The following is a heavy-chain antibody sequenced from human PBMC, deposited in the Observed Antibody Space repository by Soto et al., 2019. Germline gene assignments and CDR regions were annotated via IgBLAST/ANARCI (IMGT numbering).Heavy chain of an antibody. CDR2: IYSSGST. D-gene: IGHD2-15*01. CDR3: ARENNMTPGGRMEV. V-gene: IGHV4-59*01. J-gene: IGHJ6*01. CDR1: GGSISSYY. Sequence: SETLSLTCTVSGGSISSYYWSLIRQPPGKGLECIGYIYSSGSTNYNPSLKSRVTISVDTSKNQFSLKLSSVTAADTAVYYCARENNMTPGGRMEVWGQGTPVTLSS.